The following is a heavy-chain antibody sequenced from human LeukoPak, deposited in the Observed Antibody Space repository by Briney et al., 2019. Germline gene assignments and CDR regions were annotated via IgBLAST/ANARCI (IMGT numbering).Heavy chain of an antibody. D-gene: IGHD6-6*01. CDR2: ISPNSGGT. V-gene: IGHV1-2*02. Sequence: ASVKVSCKASGYTFTGCYLHWVRQAPGQGLEWMGWISPNSGGTNYAQKFQGRVTMTRDTSISTAYMELSRLRSDDTAVYYCARDLSSSSHDDYWGQGTLVTVSS. J-gene: IGHJ4*02. CDR3: ARDLSSSSHDDY. CDR1: GYTFTGCY.